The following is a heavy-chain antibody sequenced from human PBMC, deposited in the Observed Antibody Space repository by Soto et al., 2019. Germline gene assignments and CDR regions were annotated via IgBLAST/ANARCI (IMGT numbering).Heavy chain of an antibody. CDR2: IIPIFGTA. V-gene: IGHV1-69*13. Sequence: GASVKVSCKASGGTFSSYAISWVRQAPGQGLEWMGGIIPIFGTANYAQKFQGRVTITADESTSTAYMELSSLRSEDTAVYYCARNIVVVPAAIGAVPQSYGMDVWGQGTTVTVSS. CDR1: GGTFSSYA. D-gene: IGHD2-2*02. CDR3: ARNIVVVPAAIGAVPQSYGMDV. J-gene: IGHJ6*02.